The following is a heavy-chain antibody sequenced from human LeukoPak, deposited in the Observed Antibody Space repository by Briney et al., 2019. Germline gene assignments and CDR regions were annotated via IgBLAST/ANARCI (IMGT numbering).Heavy chain of an antibody. CDR3: AREFSSKLEWLAYVTGDDAFDV. Sequence: ASVKVSCKAFGYSFTGYHLHWVRPAPRQGLAWMGWVNPKTGGTNYARKFQGRVTMTRDTSINTVNMELSRLTSDDTAVYYCAREFSSKLEWLAYVTGDDAFDVWGQGTMITVS. V-gene: IGHV1-2*02. J-gene: IGHJ3*01. CDR1: GYSFTGYH. CDR2: VNPKTGGT. D-gene: IGHD3-3*01.